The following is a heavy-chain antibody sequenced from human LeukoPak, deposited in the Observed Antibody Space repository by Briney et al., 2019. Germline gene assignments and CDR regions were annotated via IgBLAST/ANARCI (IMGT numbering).Heavy chain of an antibody. CDR3: ARDHDSSGFYYRGTFGI. Sequence: SETLSLTCTVSGGSISGYSWSWIRQPAGKGLEWIGRIYASGITNHSPSVKSLITMSVDTSKNQFSLKLSSVTAADTAVYYCARDHDSSGFYYRGTFGIWGQGTMVTVSS. CDR1: GGSISGYS. J-gene: IGHJ3*02. CDR2: IYASGIT. V-gene: IGHV4-4*07. D-gene: IGHD3-22*01.